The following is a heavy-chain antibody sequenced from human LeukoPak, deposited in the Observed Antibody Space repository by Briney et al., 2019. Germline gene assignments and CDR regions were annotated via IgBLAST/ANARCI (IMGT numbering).Heavy chain of an antibody. CDR3: ARDLNYYVAMDV. V-gene: IGHV3-23*01. J-gene: IGHJ6*02. Sequence: GGSLRLSCEASGFTFSAYAMTWVRQAPGKGLERVSSIGNNNKPHYSESVKNRVAISRDNSKNILFLHLNSLRAEDTALYYCARDLNYYVAMDVWGQGTPVTVSS. CDR1: GFTFSAYA. D-gene: IGHD3-10*02. CDR2: IGNNNKP.